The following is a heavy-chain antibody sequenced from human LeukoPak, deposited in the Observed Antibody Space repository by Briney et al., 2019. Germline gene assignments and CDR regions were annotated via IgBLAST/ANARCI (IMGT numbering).Heavy chain of an antibody. V-gene: IGHV3-20*04. Sequence: GGSLRLXCAASGFTFDDYGMSWVRQAPGKGLEWVSGINWNGGSTGYGDSVKGRFTISRDNAKNSLYLQMNSLRAEDTALYYCARFRGYSGYDSADVWGKGTTVTVSS. J-gene: IGHJ6*04. CDR3: ARFRGYSGYDSADV. D-gene: IGHD5-12*01. CDR1: GFTFDDYG. CDR2: INWNGGST.